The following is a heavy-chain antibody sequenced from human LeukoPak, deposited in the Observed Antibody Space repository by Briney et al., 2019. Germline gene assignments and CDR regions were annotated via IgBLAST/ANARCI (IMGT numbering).Heavy chain of an antibody. J-gene: IGHJ6*02. D-gene: IGHD3-22*01. CDR3: ARDRSYYDSSGYYYYYGMDV. CDR1: GFTFSSYG. Sequence: PGGSLRLSCAASGFTFSSYGMHWVRQAPGKGLEGVAVIWYDGSNKYYADSVKGRFTISRDNSKNTLYLQMNSLRAEDTAVYYCARDRSYYDSSGYYYYYGMDVWGQGTTVTVSS. CDR2: IWYDGSNK. V-gene: IGHV3-33*01.